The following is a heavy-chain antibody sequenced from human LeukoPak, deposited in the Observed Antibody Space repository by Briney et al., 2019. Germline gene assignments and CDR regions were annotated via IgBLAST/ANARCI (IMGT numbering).Heavy chain of an antibody. Sequence: GGSLRLSCAASGFIFSNYGMNWVRQAPGKGPEWVSYISLSGTTIYYADSVKGRFTISRDNAKSSLYLQMNSLRAEDTAVYYCARVHTVVTPFDSWGQGTLVTVSS. CDR3: ARVHTVVTPFDS. D-gene: IGHD4-23*01. CDR1: GFIFSNYG. J-gene: IGHJ4*02. V-gene: IGHV3-48*01. CDR2: ISLSGTTI.